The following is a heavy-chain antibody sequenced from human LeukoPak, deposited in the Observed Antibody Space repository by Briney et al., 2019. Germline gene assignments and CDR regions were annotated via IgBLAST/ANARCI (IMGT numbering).Heavy chain of an antibody. CDR1: GVTVSSNY. J-gene: IGHJ4*02. Sequence: PGGSLRLSCAASGVTVSSNYMNWVRQAPGKGLEWVSIIYSGGNTYYADSVKGRFTISRDNSKNTLYLQMNGLRAEDTAVYYCARQQDTTNPGYWGQGPWSPSPQ. D-gene: IGHD5-18*01. CDR2: IYSGGNT. V-gene: IGHV3-66*04. CDR3: ARQQDTTNPGY.